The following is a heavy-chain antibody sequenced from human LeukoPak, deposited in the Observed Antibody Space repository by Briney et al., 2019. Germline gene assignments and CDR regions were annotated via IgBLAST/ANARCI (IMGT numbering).Heavy chain of an antibody. CDR1: GGSFSDYY. D-gene: IGHD1-26*01. CDR2: INHSGST. J-gene: IGHJ4*02. Sequence: PSETLSLTCAVYGGSFSDYYWSWIRHPPGKGLEWIGEINHSGSTNYYPSLKSRVTISLDTSKHQFFLRLTSVTAADTATYYCTSLRSGIYPVFDSWGQGILVTGPS. CDR3: TSLRSGIYPVFDS. V-gene: IGHV4-34*01.